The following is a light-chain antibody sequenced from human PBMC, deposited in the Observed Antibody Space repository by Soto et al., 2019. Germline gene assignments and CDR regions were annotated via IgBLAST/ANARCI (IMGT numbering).Light chain of an antibody. CDR3: GSYTSSSTLYV. CDR1: SSDVGGYNY. CDR2: DVT. Sequence: QSVLTQPASVSGSPGQSITISCTGTSSDVGGYNYVSWYQQHPGRAPKLMIYDVTNRPSGVSNRFSGSKSGNTASLTISGLPAEDEADYYCGSYTSSSTLYVFGTGTKLTVL. J-gene: IGLJ1*01. V-gene: IGLV2-14*01.